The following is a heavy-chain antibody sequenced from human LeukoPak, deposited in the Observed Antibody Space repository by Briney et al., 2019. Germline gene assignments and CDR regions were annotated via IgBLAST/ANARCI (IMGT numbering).Heavy chain of an antibody. CDR1: GGTFSSYA. CDR2: IIPIFGTA. V-gene: IGHV1-69*13. D-gene: IGHD3-22*01. Sequence: GASVKVSCKASGGTFSSYAISWVRQAPGQGLEWMGGIIPIFGTANYAQKFQGRVTITADESTSTAYMELSSLRSEDTAVYYCARDAYDSSGYYLYYFDYWGQGTLVTVSS. CDR3: ARDAYDSSGYYLYYFDY. J-gene: IGHJ4*02.